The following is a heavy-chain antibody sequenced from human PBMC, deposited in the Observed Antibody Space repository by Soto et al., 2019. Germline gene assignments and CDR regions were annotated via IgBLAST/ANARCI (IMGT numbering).Heavy chain of an antibody. Sequence: PGGSLRLSCAASGFTFNSYWMHWVRQAPGKGLVWVSRINSDGSSTSYADSVKGRFTISRDNAKNTLYLQMNSLRAEDTAVYYCAREEVVTAIGNYYYGMDVWGQGTTVTVSS. D-gene: IGHD2-21*02. J-gene: IGHJ6*02. CDR3: AREEVVTAIGNYYYGMDV. V-gene: IGHV3-74*01. CDR1: GFTFNSYW. CDR2: INSDGSST.